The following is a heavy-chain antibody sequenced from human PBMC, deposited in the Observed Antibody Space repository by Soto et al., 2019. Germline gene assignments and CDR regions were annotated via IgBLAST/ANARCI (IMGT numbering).Heavy chain of an antibody. Sequence: GGSLRLSCAASGFTFSSYGMHWVRQAPGKGLEWVAVIWYDGSNKYYADSVKGRFTISRDNSKNTLYLQMNSLRAEDTAVYYCAREGGVYYGSGYFDYWGQGTLVTVSS. V-gene: IGHV3-33*01. D-gene: IGHD3-10*01. CDR3: AREGGVYYGSGYFDY. CDR2: IWYDGSNK. J-gene: IGHJ4*02. CDR1: GFTFSSYG.